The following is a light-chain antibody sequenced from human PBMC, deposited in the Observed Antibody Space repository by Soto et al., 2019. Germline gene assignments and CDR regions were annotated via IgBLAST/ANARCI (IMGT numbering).Light chain of an antibody. Sequence: DIHMTQSPSSLSAFVGDRVIITCRASQDISNHLAWFQQRPGKDPKSLIYAASSLHSGVPSKFSGSGSGTDFTLTISSLQPEDVATYYCQQYNSYPITFGRGTRLEIK. J-gene: IGKJ5*01. V-gene: IGKV1-16*02. CDR3: QQYNSYPIT. CDR1: QDISNH. CDR2: AAS.